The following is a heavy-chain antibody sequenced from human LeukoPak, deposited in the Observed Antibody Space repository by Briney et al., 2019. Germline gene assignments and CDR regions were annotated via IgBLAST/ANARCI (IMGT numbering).Heavy chain of an antibody. Sequence: WASVKVSCKASGYTFTSYDINWVRQATGQGIEWMGWMNPNSGNKGYEQKFQGRVTMTRNTSISTAYMELSSLRSEDTAVYYCARVRCSSTSFYLFLTFYYYYGKDVWGQGTTVTVAS. D-gene: IGHD2-2*01. CDR1: GYTFTSYD. CDR3: ARVRCSSTSFYLFLTFYYYYGKDV. V-gene: IGHV1-8*01. J-gene: IGHJ6*02. CDR2: MNPNSGNK.